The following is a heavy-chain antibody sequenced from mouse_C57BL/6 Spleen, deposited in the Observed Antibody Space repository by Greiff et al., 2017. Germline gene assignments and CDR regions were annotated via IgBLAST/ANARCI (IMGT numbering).Heavy chain of an antibody. J-gene: IGHJ3*01. D-gene: IGHD4-1*01. CDR1: GFTFSSYA. V-gene: IGHV5-4*01. CDR3: ARDRTGTFAD. CDR2: ISDGGSYT. Sequence: EVQGVESGGGLVKPGGSLKLSCAASGFTFSSYAMSWVRQTPEKRLEWVATISDGGSYTYYPDNVKGRFTISRDNAKNNLYLQMSHLKSEDTAMYYCARDRTGTFADWGKGTLVTISA.